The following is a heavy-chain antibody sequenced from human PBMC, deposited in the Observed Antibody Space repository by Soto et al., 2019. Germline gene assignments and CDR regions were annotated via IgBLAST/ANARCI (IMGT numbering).Heavy chain of an antibody. Sequence: QVQLVESGGGVVQPRRSLRLSCAASGFTFSSYGMHWVRQAPGKGLEWVAVIWSDGSNKYYGDSVKGRFTISRDNSKNTLYLQMNSLRAEDTAVYYCAREEASITIFGVVIDYYGMDVWGQGTTVTVSS. J-gene: IGHJ6*02. V-gene: IGHV3-33*01. CDR1: GFTFSSYG. D-gene: IGHD3-3*01. CDR2: IWSDGSNK. CDR3: AREEASITIFGVVIDYYGMDV.